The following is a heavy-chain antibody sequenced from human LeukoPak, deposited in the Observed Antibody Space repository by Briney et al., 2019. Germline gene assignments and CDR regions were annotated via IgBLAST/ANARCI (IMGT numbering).Heavy chain of an antibody. CDR3: ARATHYYESSGYDY. Sequence: GGSLRLSCAASGFTFSGYAMSWVRQAPGKGLEWVSGINWNGGSTGYADSVKGRFTISRDNAKNSLYLQMNSLRAEDTALYYCARATHYYESSGYDYWGQGTLVTVSS. J-gene: IGHJ4*02. V-gene: IGHV3-20*04. D-gene: IGHD3-22*01. CDR1: GFTFSGYA. CDR2: INWNGGST.